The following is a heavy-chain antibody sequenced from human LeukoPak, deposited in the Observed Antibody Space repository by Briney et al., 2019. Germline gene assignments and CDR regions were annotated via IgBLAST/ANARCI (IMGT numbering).Heavy chain of an antibody. Sequence: PGGSLRLSCAASGFTFSSYWVSWVRQAPGKGLEWVANIKQDGSEKYYVDSVKGRFTISRDNAKNSLYLQMNSLRAEDTAVYYCARIRYDAFDIWGQGTMVTVSS. CDR1: GFTFSSYW. D-gene: IGHD3-16*01. CDR3: ARIRYDAFDI. V-gene: IGHV3-7*01. J-gene: IGHJ3*02. CDR2: IKQDGSEK.